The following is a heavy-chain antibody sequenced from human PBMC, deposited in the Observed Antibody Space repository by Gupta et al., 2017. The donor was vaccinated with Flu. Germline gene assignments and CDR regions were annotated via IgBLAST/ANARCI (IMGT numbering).Heavy chain of an antibody. J-gene: IGHJ1*01. CDR1: GFIFSDSA. D-gene: IGHD1/OR15-1a*01. CDR3: TDSWNNEQG. Sequence: EVQLVESGGGLVQPGGSLKLSCAASGFIFSDSAMHWVRQASGKGLGWVGRIRSKANNYATTYAASVKGRFTISRDDSKSTAFLQMNSLKTEDTAVYYCTDSWNNEQGWGQGTLVTVSS. CDR2: IRSKANNYAT. V-gene: IGHV3-73*02.